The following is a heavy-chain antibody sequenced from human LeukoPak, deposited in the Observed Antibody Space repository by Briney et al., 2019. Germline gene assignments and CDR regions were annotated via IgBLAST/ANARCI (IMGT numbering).Heavy chain of an antibody. Sequence: SETLSLTYSVSGGSLSNYYWSWIRPAPGNGLEWIGYIYYSGSTNYSPSLKSRVTISIDTSKNQFSLSLRSVTAADTAVFYCALIDYYNYALVYWGQGTLVTVSS. CDR2: IYYSGST. V-gene: IGHV4-59*01. J-gene: IGHJ4*02. CDR1: GGSLSNYY. D-gene: IGHD3-10*01. CDR3: ALIDYYNYALVY.